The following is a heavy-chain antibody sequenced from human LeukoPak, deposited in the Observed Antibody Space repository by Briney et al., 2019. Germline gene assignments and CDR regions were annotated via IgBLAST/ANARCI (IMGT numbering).Heavy chain of an antibody. J-gene: IGHJ4*02. D-gene: IGHD6-19*01. V-gene: IGHV3-33*01. Sequence: PGRSLRLSCAASGFTFSDYGMHWVRQAPGKGLEWVGIIWHDGNNKFHADSVKGRFTISRDNSKNTLYLQMNSLRAEGTAIYYCARDYSSGWCSDYWGQGTLVTVSS. CDR3: ARDYSSGWCSDY. CDR1: GFTFSDYG. CDR2: IWHDGNNK.